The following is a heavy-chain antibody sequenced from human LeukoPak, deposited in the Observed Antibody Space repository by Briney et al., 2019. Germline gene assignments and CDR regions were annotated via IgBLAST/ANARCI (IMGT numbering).Heavy chain of an antibody. D-gene: IGHD3-22*01. CDR3: ARDRQERDYYDSSGPMYGMHV. V-gene: IGHV1-18*01. CDR2: ISAYNGNT. J-gene: IGHJ6*02. CDR1: GYTFTSYG. Sequence: GASVKVSGKASGYTFTSYGISWVRQAPGQGLEWMGWISAYNGNTNYAQKLQGRVTMTTDTSTSTAYMELRSLRSDATAVYHCARDRQERDYYDSSGPMYGMHVWAQGTTVTVSS.